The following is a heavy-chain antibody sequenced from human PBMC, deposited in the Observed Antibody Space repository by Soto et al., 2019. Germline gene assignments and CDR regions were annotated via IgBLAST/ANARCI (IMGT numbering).Heavy chain of an antibody. D-gene: IGHD3-10*01. V-gene: IGHV4-34*01. J-gene: IGHJ5*02. CDR1: GGSFSGYY. CDR3: ARTYYYRSGTYFAWFDP. Sequence: QVRLKQRGAGLLKPSETLSLTCDVYGGSFSGYYWSWIRQSPGKGLEWIGQSKHSGGTNYNPLLKSRVTISVDTPRNQFSLKLSSVTAADTAVYFCARTYYYRSGTYFAWFDPWGQGTLVTVSS. CDR2: SKHSGGT.